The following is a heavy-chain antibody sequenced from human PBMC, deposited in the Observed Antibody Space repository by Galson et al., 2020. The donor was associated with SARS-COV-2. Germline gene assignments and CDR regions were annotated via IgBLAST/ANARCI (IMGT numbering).Heavy chain of an antibody. CDR2: ISSSSSYI. J-gene: IGHJ6*02. CDR1: RFTFSSYS. Sequence: GESLKISCAASRFTFSSYSMNWVRQAPGKGLEWVSSISSSSSYIYYADSVKGRFTISRDNAKNSLYLQMNSLRAEDTAVYYCARGITMIVVGRYYYYGMDVWGQGTTVTVAS. V-gene: IGHV3-21*01. CDR3: ARGITMIVVGRYYYYGMDV. D-gene: IGHD3-22*01.